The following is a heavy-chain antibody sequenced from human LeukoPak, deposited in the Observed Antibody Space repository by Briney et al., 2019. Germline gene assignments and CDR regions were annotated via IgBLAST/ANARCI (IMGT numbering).Heavy chain of an antibody. Sequence: SETLSLTCTVSGGSISSSSYYWGWIRQPPGKGLEWIGSIYYSGSTYYNPSLKSRVTISVDTSKNQFSLKLSSVTAADTAVYYCARHASPASGWFDPWGQGTLVTVSS. CDR2: IYYSGST. V-gene: IGHV4-39*01. J-gene: IGHJ5*02. CDR3: ARHASPASGWFDP. CDR1: GGSISSSSYY.